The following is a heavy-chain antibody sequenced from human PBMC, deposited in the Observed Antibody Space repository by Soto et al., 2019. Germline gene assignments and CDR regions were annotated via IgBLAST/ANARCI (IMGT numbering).Heavy chain of an antibody. CDR3: ARDGRGGPYCSSTSCFDTAFDI. D-gene: IGHD2-2*01. CDR2: ISAYNGNT. V-gene: IGHV1-18*01. Sequence: ASLKVSCKASVYTFTTYGISWVRQAPVQGLEWMGLISAYNGNTNYAQKLQGRVTMTTDTSTSTAYMELRSLRSDDTAVYYCARDGRGGPYCSSTSCFDTAFDIWGQATMVTVSS. J-gene: IGHJ3*02. CDR1: VYTFTTYG.